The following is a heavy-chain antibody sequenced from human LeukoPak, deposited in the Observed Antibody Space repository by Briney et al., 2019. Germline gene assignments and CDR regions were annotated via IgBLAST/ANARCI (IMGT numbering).Heavy chain of an antibody. D-gene: IGHD3-10*01. Sequence: PGGSLRLSCAASGFTSISYWMNWVRQAPGKGLEWVANIKQDGSEKYYVDSVKGRFTISSDNAKNSLYLQMNSLRAEDTAVYYCARVSSKTTVRGLITKKNYYYYYMDVWGKGTTVTISS. CDR1: GFTSISYW. J-gene: IGHJ6*03. CDR2: IKQDGSEK. CDR3: ARVSSKTTVRGLITKKNYYYYYMDV. V-gene: IGHV3-7*01.